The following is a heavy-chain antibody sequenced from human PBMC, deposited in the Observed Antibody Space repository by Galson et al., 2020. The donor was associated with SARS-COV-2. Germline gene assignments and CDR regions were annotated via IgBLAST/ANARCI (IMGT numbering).Heavy chain of an antibody. CDR3: ARDLVRYTYDSGDYYVDV. J-gene: IGHJ6*03. Sequence: SVHVSCKASGGTFSSYAISWVRQAPGQGLEWMGGIIPMFGTANYAQKFQGRVTITTDESTSTAYMELNSLRSEDTAVYYCARDLVRYTYDSGDYYVDVWGKGTTVTVSS. D-gene: IGHD3-10*01. V-gene: IGHV1-69*05. CDR2: IIPMFGTA. CDR1: GGTFSSYA.